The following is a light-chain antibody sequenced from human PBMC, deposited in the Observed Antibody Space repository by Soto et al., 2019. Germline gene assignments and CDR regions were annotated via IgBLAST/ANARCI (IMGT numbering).Light chain of an antibody. V-gene: IGKV2-30*02. Sequence: DVVMTQSPLSLPVTLGQPASISCRSSQSLVHSDGNTYLNWFQQRPGQSPRRLIYQVSNRDSGVPDRFSGSGSGSDFTLKISRVEAEDVGVYYCMQGSHWPPWTFGQGTKVEV. J-gene: IGKJ1*01. CDR1: QSLVHSDGNTY. CDR3: MQGSHWPPWT. CDR2: QVS.